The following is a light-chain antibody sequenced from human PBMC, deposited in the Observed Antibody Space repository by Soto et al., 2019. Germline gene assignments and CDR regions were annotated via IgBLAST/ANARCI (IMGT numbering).Light chain of an antibody. J-gene: IGKJ2*01. CDR3: QQYNSYSEYT. Sequence: DIQMTQTPSTLSASVGDRVTITCRASQSISSWLAWYQQKPGKAPKLLIYDASSLESGVPSRFSGSGSETEFTLTINNLQPDDFATYYCQQYNSYSEYTFGQGTKLEIK. V-gene: IGKV1-5*01. CDR2: DAS. CDR1: QSISSW.